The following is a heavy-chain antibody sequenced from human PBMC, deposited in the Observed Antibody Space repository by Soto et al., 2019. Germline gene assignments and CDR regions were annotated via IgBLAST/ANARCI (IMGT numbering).Heavy chain of an antibody. Sequence: EVQLVESGGGLVQPGRSLRLSCAASGFTFDDYAMHWVRQAPGKGLEWVSGISWNSGSIGYADSVKGRFTISRDNAKNCLYLQMNSLRAEDTALYYCAKVGSWSYYYYMDVWGKGTTVTVSS. D-gene: IGHD6-13*01. CDR1: GFTFDDYA. V-gene: IGHV3-9*01. CDR2: ISWNSGSI. J-gene: IGHJ6*03. CDR3: AKVGSWSYYYYMDV.